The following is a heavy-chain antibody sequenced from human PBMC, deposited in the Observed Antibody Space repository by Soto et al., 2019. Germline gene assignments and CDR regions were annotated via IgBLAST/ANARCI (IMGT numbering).Heavy chain of an antibody. Sequence: GGSLRLSCAASGFTFSSYSMNWVRQAPGKGLEWVSSISSSSSYIYYADSVKGRFTISRDNAKNSLYLQMNSLRAEDTAVYYCARDGIYYGSGDRYYYCGMDVWGQGTTVTVSS. CDR1: GFTFSSYS. CDR2: ISSSSSYI. V-gene: IGHV3-21*01. J-gene: IGHJ6*02. CDR3: ARDGIYYGSGDRYYYCGMDV. D-gene: IGHD3-10*01.